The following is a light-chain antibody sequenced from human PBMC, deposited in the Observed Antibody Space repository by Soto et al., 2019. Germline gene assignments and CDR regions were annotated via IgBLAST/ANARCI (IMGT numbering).Light chain of an antibody. CDR1: QAITNN. CDR2: AAN. CDR3: LQRYDFPFT. V-gene: IGKV1-6*01. Sequence: AIQMTQSPSSLSASVGDRVTMTCRASQAITNNVDWFQQKPGTAPKLLIYAANSLQTGVPSRFSGSGYGTDFTLTITSLQPEDFATYFCLQRYDFPFTFGPGTKVDMK. J-gene: IGKJ3*01.